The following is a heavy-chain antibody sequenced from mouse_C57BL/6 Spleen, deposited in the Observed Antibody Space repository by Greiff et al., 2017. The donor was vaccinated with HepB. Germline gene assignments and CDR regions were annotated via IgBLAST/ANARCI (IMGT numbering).Heavy chain of an antibody. D-gene: IGHD1-1*01. J-gene: IGHJ2*01. CDR1: GFTFSNYW. V-gene: IGHV6-3*01. Sequence: EVKLMESGGGLVQPGGSMKLSCVASGFTFSNYWLNWVRQSPETGLEWVAQIRLKSDNYATHYAESVKGRFTISRDDSKSSVYLQMNNLRAEDTGIYYCTRKSSYYWGQGTTLTVSS. CDR2: IRLKSDNYAT. CDR3: TRKSSYY.